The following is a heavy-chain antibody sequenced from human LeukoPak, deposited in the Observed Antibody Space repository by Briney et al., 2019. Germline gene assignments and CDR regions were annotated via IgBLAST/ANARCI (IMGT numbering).Heavy chain of an antibody. CDR3: ARFRARYGDGVFDY. CDR1: GYSFTSYW. V-gene: IGHV5-51*01. D-gene: IGHD4-17*01. Sequence: GESLKISCKVSGYSFTSYWIGWVRQMPGKGLEWMGIIYPADSDTRYSPSFRGQVTISADKSISTAYLQWSSLKASDTAMYYCARFRARYGDGVFDYWGQGTLVTVSS. J-gene: IGHJ4*02. CDR2: IYPADSDT.